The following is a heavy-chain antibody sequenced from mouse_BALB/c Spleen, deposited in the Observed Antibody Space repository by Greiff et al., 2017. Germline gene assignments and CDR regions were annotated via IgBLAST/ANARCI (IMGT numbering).Heavy chain of an antibody. V-gene: IGHV7-3*02. CDR3: ARVYYGSSYAMDY. J-gene: IGHJ4*01. D-gene: IGHD1-1*01. CDR2: IRNKANGYTT. Sequence: EVHLVESGGGLVQPGGSLRLSCATSGFTFTDYYMSWVRQPPGKALEWLGFIRNKANGYTTEYSASVKGRFTISRDNSQSILYLQMNTLRAEDSATYYCARVYYGSSYAMDYWGQGTSVTVSS. CDR1: GFTFTDYY.